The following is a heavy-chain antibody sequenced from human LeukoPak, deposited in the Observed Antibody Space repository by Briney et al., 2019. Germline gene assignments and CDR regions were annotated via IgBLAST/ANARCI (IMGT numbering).Heavy chain of an antibody. V-gene: IGHV1-24*01. Sequence: EASVKVSCKVSGYTLTELSMHWVRQAPGKGLEWMGGFDPEDGETIYAQKFQGRVTMTEDTSTDTAYMELSSLRSEDTAVYYCATTTVTTTYYYYYMDVWGKGTTVTVSS. CDR3: ATTTVTTTYYYYYMDV. D-gene: IGHD4-17*01. J-gene: IGHJ6*03. CDR2: FDPEDGET. CDR1: GYTLTELS.